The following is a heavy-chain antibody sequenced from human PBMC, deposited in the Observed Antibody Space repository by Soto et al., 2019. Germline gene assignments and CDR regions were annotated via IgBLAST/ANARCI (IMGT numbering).Heavy chain of an antibody. CDR2: ISYDGTNK. V-gene: IGHV3-30*18. CDR1: GFTFSAYG. Sequence: GGSLRLSCAASGFTFSAYGMHWVRQAPGKGLEWVAVISYDGTNKYYADSVKGRCTISRDNSRNTLNLQMNSLRVEDTAVYYCAKVTFSGDYYYYYGMDVWGQGTTVTV. CDR3: AKVTFSGDYYYYYGMDV. J-gene: IGHJ6*02. D-gene: IGHD1-26*01.